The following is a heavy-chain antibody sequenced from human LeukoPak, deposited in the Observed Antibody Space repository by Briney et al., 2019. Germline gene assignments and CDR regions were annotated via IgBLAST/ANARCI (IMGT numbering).Heavy chain of an antibody. CDR3: ARGLRYCSSTSCSYYFDY. Sequence: VASVKVSCKASGYTFTSYDINWVRRATGQGLEWMGWMNPNSGNTGYAQKFQGRVTITRNTSISTAYMELSSLRSEDTAVYYCARGLRYCSSTSCSYYFDYWGQGTLVTVSS. D-gene: IGHD2-2*01. V-gene: IGHV1-8*03. CDR2: MNPNSGNT. CDR1: GYTFTSYD. J-gene: IGHJ4*02.